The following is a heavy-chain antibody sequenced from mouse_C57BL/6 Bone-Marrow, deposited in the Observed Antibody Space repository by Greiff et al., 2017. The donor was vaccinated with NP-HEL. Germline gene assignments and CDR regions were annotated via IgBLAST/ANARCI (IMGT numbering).Heavy chain of an antibody. V-gene: IGHV1-81*01. D-gene: IGHD1-1*01. Sequence: VKLMESGAELARPGASVKLSCKASGYTFTSYGISWVKQRTGQGLEWIGEIYPRSGNTYYIEKFKGKATLTADKSSSTAYMELRSLTSEDSAVYFCARGPLITTVVGPYWYFDVWGTGTTVTVSS. J-gene: IGHJ1*03. CDR1: GYTFTSYG. CDR3: ARGPLITTVVGPYWYFDV. CDR2: IYPRSGNT.